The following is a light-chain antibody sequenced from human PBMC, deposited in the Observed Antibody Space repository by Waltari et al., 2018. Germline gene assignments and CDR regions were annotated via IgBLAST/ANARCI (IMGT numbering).Light chain of an antibody. Sequence: SYVLTQPPSVSVAPGTTARITCGGNNIGSKSVHWYQQKPGQAPVLVVDDDSARPSGIPERFSGSNSGNTATLTISRVEAGDEADYYCQVWDNSSDHVVFGGGTNLTVL. CDR2: DDS. CDR1: NIGSKS. CDR3: QVWDNSSDHVV. V-gene: IGLV3-21*03. J-gene: IGLJ2*01.